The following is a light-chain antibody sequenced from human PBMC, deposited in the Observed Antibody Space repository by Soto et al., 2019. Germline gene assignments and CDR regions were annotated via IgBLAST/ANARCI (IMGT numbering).Light chain of an antibody. V-gene: IGKV3-15*01. Sequence: TQSPVTLSVSPGDGATLSCRARQSVSRFLAWYQQTPGQRPRLLIYAASSRVLGVPARFTGSGSGTDLTLTISGVQSEDAAFYYCQQYDHWPPYSFGQGTRLEI. CDR1: QSVSRF. CDR2: AAS. CDR3: QQYDHWPPYS. J-gene: IGKJ2*01.